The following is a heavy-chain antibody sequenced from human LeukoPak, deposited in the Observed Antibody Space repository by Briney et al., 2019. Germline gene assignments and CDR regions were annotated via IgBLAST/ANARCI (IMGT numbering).Heavy chain of an antibody. D-gene: IGHD1-1*01. J-gene: IGHJ4*02. CDR1: GDTFTSSD. Sequence: ASVTVSCTTSGDTFTSSDVNWVRQATGQGLEWMGWMNPNSGNTGYAQKFQGRVTFSRNNSISTAYMELSSLRSEDAAVYYCARALVHRGRGSYFDYGGRGTLVTVSS. V-gene: IGHV1-8*03. CDR2: MNPNSGNT. CDR3: ARALVHRGRGSYFDY.